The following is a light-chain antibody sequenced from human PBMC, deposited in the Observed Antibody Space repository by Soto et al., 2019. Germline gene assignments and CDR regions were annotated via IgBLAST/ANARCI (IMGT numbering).Light chain of an antibody. CDR1: QSVSSNY. CDR2: GAS. CDR3: PQYGSSPPIP. V-gene: IGKV3-20*01. J-gene: IGKJ5*01. Sequence: EIVLTQSPGTLSLSPGERATLSCRASQSVSSNYLAWYQQKPGQAPRLLIYGASSRATGIPDRFSGSGSGTDFTLTISSLEPEDFAVYYCPQYGSSPPIPFGQGTRLEI.